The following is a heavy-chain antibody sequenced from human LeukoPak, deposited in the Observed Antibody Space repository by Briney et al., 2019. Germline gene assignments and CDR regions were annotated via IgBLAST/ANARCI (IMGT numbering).Heavy chain of an antibody. D-gene: IGHD3-10*02. V-gene: IGHV4-34*01. Sequence: PSETLSLTCAVYGGSFSGYYWSWIRQPPGKGLEWIGEINHSGSTNYNPSLKSRVTISVGTSKNQFSLKLSSVTAADTAVYYCARDVSGQPLDYWGQGTLVTVSS. CDR2: INHSGST. J-gene: IGHJ4*02. CDR3: ARDVSGQPLDY. CDR1: GGSFSGYY.